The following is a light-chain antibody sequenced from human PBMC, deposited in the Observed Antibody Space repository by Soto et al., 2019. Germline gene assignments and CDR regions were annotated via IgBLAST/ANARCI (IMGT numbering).Light chain of an antibody. CDR1: QDISSY. J-gene: IGKJ4*01. CDR3: QQLNSFPLT. Sequence: DIQLTQSPSFLSASVGDRVTITCRASQDISSYLAWYQQKSGKAPKLLIYAASTLQSGVPSRFSGSGSGTEFTLTIISLQPEDFATYYCQQLNSFPLTFGGGTKVEIK. V-gene: IGKV1-9*01. CDR2: AAS.